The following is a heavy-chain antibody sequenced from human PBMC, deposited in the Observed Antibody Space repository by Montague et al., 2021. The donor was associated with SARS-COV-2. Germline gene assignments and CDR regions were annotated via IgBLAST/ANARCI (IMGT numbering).Heavy chain of an antibody. D-gene: IGHD3-10*01. Sequence: TLSLTCTVSGGSIISGGYYWSWIRQHPGKGLEWIGYIYYSGSTYYNPSLKSQVTISVDTSKNQFSLKLSSVTAADTAVYHCARGLYGSGSYYNWFDPWGQGTLVTVSS. CDR2: IYYSGST. CDR1: GGSIISGGYY. CDR3: ARGLYGSGSYYNWFDP. J-gene: IGHJ5*02. V-gene: IGHV4-31*01.